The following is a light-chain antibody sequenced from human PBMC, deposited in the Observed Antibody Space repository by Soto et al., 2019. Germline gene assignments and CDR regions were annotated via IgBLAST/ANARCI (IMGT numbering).Light chain of an antibody. CDR2: GAS. CDR3: QQYGSSFQNT. J-gene: IGKJ5*01. V-gene: IGKV3-20*01. CDR1: QTVTSNY. Sequence: ESVFTQSPGTLSLSPGERANLSCRASQTVTSNYLAWYQQKPGQAPRLLIHGASRRATGIPDRFSGSGSGTDFTLTISRREAEYCAVYYCQQYGSSFQNTFGQGTRLEIK.